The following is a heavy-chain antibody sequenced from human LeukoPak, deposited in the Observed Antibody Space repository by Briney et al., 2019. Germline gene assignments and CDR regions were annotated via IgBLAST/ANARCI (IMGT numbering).Heavy chain of an antibody. Sequence: ASVKVSCKASGYTFTTYGISWVRQAPGQGLEWMGWITTYSGNTYYAQKLQGRVTMTTDTSTSTAYMELRSLRSYDTTVYYCATPLIGQGVSLGYWGQGTLVTVSS. J-gene: IGHJ4*02. CDR2: ITTYSGNT. D-gene: IGHD3-16*01. CDR3: ATPLIGQGVSLGY. CDR1: GYTFTTYG. V-gene: IGHV1-18*01.